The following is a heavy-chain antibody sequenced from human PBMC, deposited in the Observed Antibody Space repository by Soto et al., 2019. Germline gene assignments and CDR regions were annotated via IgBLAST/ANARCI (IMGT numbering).Heavy chain of an antibody. CDR3: ARDTPPSYGMDV. CDR2: IDPSFGST. V-gene: IGHV1-46*01. J-gene: IGHJ6*02. Sequence: ASVKSSSKASGYTFTNCYMHWLRQAPGQGLEWMGIIDPSFGSTSYAQKFQGRVTMTRDTSTSTVYMELSSLRSEDTAMYYCARDTPPSYGMDVWGQGTTVTVSS. CDR1: GYTFTNCY.